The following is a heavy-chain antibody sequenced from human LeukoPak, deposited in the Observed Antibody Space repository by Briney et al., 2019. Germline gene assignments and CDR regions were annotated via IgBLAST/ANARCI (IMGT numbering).Heavy chain of an antibody. CDR2: IYHSGST. J-gene: IGHJ4*02. Sequence: PSETLSLTCAVSGGSISSSNWWSWVRQPPGKGLEWIGEIYHSGSTNYNPSLKSRVTISVDKSKNQFSLKLSSVTAADTAVYYCARVAWFGDPSFDYWGQGTLVTVSS. D-gene: IGHD3-10*01. V-gene: IGHV4-4*02. CDR1: GGSISSSNW. CDR3: ARVAWFGDPSFDY.